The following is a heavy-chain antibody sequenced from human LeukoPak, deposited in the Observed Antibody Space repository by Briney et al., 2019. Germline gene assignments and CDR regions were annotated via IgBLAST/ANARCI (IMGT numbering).Heavy chain of an antibody. Sequence: GGSLRLSCAASGNYWMHWVRQVPGKGLVWVSHINSDGSWTSYADSVKGRFTISKDNAKNTLYLQMNSLRAEDTAVYYCARCPYDFWSGPYGMDVWGQGTTVTVSS. D-gene: IGHD3-3*01. CDR2: INSDGSWT. J-gene: IGHJ6*02. CDR1: GNYW. CDR3: ARCPYDFWSGPYGMDV. V-gene: IGHV3-74*01.